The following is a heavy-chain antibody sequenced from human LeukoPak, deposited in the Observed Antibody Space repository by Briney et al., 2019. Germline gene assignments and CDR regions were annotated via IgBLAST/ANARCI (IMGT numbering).Heavy chain of an antibody. Sequence: SETLSLTCTVSGGSISSGGYYWSWIRQHPGKGLEWIGYIYYSGTTYYTPSLRGRLTISVDTSKNQFSLKLTSVTAADTAIYYCARLDPHGPFESWGQGTLVTVSS. CDR1: GGSISSGGYY. CDR3: ARLDPHGPFES. V-gene: IGHV4-31*03. CDR2: IYYSGTT. J-gene: IGHJ4*02.